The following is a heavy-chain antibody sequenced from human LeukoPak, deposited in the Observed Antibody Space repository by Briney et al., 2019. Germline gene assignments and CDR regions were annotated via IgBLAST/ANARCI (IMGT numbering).Heavy chain of an antibody. V-gene: IGHV3-48*01. D-gene: IGHD1-26*01. Sequence: GGSLRLSCSPSGFTLSSYSMNGGRQAPGKGVEWVAFIDTTSRTMYYAGSVKGRFSISRDNAKNSLFLQMNSLRVEDTAVYCCVRDRVGGSLDYWGQGTLVTVSS. CDR2: IDTTSRTM. CDR1: GFTLSSYS. CDR3: VRDRVGGSLDY. J-gene: IGHJ4*02.